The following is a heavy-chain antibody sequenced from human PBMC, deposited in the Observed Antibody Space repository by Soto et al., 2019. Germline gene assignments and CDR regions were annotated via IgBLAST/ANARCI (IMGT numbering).Heavy chain of an antibody. Sequence: SVKVSCKASGGTFSXFVISWGRHAPGKGLEWMGMIIPSIGIINYAQKFQGRVTITADTSTSTAYMELSSLRSDDTAVYYFAREGDTKFHSDSSDEPAYWGQGTLVTVSS. V-gene: IGHV1-69*04. CDR2: IIPSIGII. J-gene: IGHJ4*02. D-gene: IGHD3-22*01. CDR3: AREGDTKFHSDSSDEPAY. CDR1: GGTFSXFV.